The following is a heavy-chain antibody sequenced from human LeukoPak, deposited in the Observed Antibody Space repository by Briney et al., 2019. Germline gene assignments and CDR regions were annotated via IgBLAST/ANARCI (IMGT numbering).Heavy chain of an antibody. D-gene: IGHD3-10*01. CDR3: ARELGRRFGEVEH. CDR1: GGSISSYY. Sequence: SETLSLTCTVSGGSISSYYWSWIRQPPGKGLEWIGYIYYSGSTNYNPSLKSRVTISVDTSKNQFSLKLSSVTAADTAVYYCARELGRRFGEVEHWGQGTLVTVSS. CDR2: IYYSGST. V-gene: IGHV4-59*01. J-gene: IGHJ1*01.